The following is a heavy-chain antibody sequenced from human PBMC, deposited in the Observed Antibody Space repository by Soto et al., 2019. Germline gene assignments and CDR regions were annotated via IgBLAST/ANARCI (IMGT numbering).Heavy chain of an antibody. CDR2: ISSSSSYI. CDR3: ARDRPMTAGGAFDI. D-gene: IGHD3-10*01. J-gene: IGHJ3*02. V-gene: IGHV3-21*01. CDR1: GFTFSSYS. Sequence: EVQLVESGGGLVKPGGSLRLSCAASGFTFSSYSMNWVRQAPGKGLEWVSSISSSSSYIYYADSVKGRFTISRDNAKNSLYLQMNSLRAEDTAVYYCARDRPMTAGGAFDIWGQGTMVTVSS.